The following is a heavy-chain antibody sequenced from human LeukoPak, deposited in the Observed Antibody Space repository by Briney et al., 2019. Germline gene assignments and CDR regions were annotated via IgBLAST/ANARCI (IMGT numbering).Heavy chain of an antibody. V-gene: IGHV3-7*01. Sequence: PGGSLRLSCAASGFTFSSFWMAWVRQAPGKGPEWVANIKQDGSDKNYVDSVKGRFTITRDNAKNSLYLQMSSLRAEDTALYYCARDYGGNLDYWGQGTLVTVSS. D-gene: IGHD4-23*01. J-gene: IGHJ4*02. CDR2: IKQDGSDK. CDR3: ARDYGGNLDY. CDR1: GFTFSSFW.